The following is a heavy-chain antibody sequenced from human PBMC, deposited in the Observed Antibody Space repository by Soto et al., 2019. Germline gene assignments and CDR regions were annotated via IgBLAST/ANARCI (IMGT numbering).Heavy chain of an antibody. D-gene: IGHD2-2*01. J-gene: IGHJ6*02. Sequence: EVQLLESGGGLVQPGGSLRLSCAASGFTFSSYAMKWVRQAPGTGLEWVSLIGESGTPTYYADSVKGRFTISRDNSGNKLLLEMYRLRAEDAAVYYCSRYIPGVRYYGMDVWGQGTTVTVSS. CDR1: GFTFSSYA. V-gene: IGHV3-23*01. CDR3: SRYIPGVRYYGMDV. CDR2: IGESGTPT.